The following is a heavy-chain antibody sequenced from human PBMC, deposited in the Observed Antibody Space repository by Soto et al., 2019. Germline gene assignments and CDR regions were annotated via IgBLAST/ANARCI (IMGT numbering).Heavy chain of an antibody. J-gene: IGHJ4*02. Sequence: SETLSLTCTVSGGSISSYYWSWIRQPPGKGLEWIGYIYYSGSTNYNPSLKSRVTISVDTSKNQFSLKLSSVTAADTVVYYCARMTDVDDNVSDYWGQGTLVTVSS. CDR1: GGSISSYY. CDR3: ARMTDVDDNVSDY. CDR2: IYYSGST. V-gene: IGHV4-59*01. D-gene: IGHD3-16*01.